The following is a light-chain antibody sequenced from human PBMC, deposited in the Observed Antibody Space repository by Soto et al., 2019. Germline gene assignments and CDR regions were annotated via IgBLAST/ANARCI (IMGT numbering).Light chain of an antibody. V-gene: IGKV3-20*01. CDR2: GAS. CDR1: QSVSSSY. CDR3: QQYGSSPSYT. J-gene: IGKJ2*01. Sequence: EIVLTQSPGTLSLSPGEIATLSCRASQSVSSSYLAWYQQKPGQAPRLLIYGASSRATGIPDRFIGSGSGTDFTLTISRLEPEDFAVYYCQQYGSSPSYTFGQGTKLEIK.